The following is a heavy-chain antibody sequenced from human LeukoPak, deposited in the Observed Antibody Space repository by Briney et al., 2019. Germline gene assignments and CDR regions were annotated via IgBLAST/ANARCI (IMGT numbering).Heavy chain of an antibody. CDR2: INPSGGST. V-gene: IGHV1-46*01. CDR3: ARIGELGHFDY. D-gene: IGHD1-26*01. Sequence: WASVKVSCKASGYTFTSYYMHWVRQAPGQGLEWMGIINPSGGSTSYAQKFQGRVTMTRDMSTSTVYMELSSLRSEDTAVYHCARIGELGHFDYWGQGTLVTVSS. CDR1: GYTFTSYY. J-gene: IGHJ4*02.